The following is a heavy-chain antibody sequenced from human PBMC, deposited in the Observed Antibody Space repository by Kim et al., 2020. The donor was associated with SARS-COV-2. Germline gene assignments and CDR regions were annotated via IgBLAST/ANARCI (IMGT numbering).Heavy chain of an antibody. D-gene: IGHD6-13*01. J-gene: IGHJ4*02. Sequence: GAPDYADPVNGRFTISRNNDKTSLYLQMNGLRGDDTAVYYCARRQLVFDSWGQGTLVTVSS. V-gene: IGHV3-13*05. CDR2: GAP. CDR3: ARRQLVFDS.